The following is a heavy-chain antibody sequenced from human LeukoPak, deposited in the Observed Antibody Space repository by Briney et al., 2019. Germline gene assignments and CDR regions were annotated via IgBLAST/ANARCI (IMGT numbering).Heavy chain of an antibody. CDR3: ARGGGGGNYDYVWGSYRSPPNVY. CDR2: IKQDGSEK. Sequence: QPGGSLRLSCAASGFTVSSNYMSWVRQAPGKGPEWVANIKQDGSEKYYVDSVKGRFTISRDNAKNSLYLQMNSLRAEDTAVYYCARGGGGGNYDYVWGSYRSPPNVYWGQGTLVTVSS. D-gene: IGHD3-16*02. CDR1: GFTVSSNY. J-gene: IGHJ4*02. V-gene: IGHV3-7*01.